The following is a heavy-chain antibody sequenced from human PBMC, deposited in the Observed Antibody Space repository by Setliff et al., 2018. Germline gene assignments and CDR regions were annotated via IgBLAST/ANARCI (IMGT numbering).Heavy chain of an antibody. CDR2: IYYRGDT. V-gene: IGHV4-39*01. Sequence: SETLSLTCTVSGASLSSGTYYWGWIRQPPGKGLEWIGRIYYRGDTYYNASLKGRLTISVDTAQNQFSLRLSSVTAADTAVYYCARHPDVWGKGTTVTVSS. CDR1: GASLSSGTYY. CDR3: ARHPDV. J-gene: IGHJ6*04.